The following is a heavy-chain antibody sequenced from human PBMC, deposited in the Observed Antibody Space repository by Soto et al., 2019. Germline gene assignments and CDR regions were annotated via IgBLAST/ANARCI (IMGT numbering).Heavy chain of an antibody. CDR1: GCTFIGYG. V-gene: IGHV3-48*02. CDR2: ISSSSSTI. Sequence: GGPLRLSCAASGCTFIGYGMSWVSKDTRKGLEWVSYISSSSSTIYYADSVKGRFTISRDNAKNSLYLQMNSLRDEDTAVYYCSRNNYYYYDSSGYYVDYWGQGTLVTVSS. CDR3: SRNNYYYYDSSGYYVDY. J-gene: IGHJ4*02. D-gene: IGHD3-22*01.